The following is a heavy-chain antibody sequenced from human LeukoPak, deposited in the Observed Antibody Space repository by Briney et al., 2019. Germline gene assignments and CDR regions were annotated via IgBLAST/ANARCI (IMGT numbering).Heavy chain of an antibody. CDR1: GAFITSSSHW. CDR2: IYYSGST. V-gene: IGHV4-39*01. D-gene: IGHD4-17*01. CDR3: ARRTYGVLFGP. Sequence: PSETLSLTCAVSGAFITSSSHWWGWIRQPPGKGLEWIGTIYYSGSTYYNPSLRSRVTISLDASKNQFSLKLTSVTAADTAVYYCARRTYGVLFGPWGQGTLVTVSS. J-gene: IGHJ5*02.